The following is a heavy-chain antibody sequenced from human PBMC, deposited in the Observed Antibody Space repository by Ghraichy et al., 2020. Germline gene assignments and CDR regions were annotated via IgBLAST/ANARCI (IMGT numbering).Heavy chain of an antibody. CDR2: IYYSGST. CDR3: ARVITMVRGVTYSNGFDP. V-gene: IGHV4-59*01. J-gene: IGHJ5*02. D-gene: IGHD3-10*01. Sequence: TLSLTCTVSGGSISSYYWSWIRQPPGKGLEWIGHIYYSGSTNYNPSLKSRVTISVDTSKNQFSLKLSSVTAADTAVYYCARVITMVRGVTYSNGFDPWGQGTLVTVSS. CDR1: GGSISSYY.